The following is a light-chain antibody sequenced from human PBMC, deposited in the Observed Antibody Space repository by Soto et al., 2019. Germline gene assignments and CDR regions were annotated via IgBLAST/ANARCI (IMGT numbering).Light chain of an antibody. CDR2: WAS. CDR1: QNLLYSSNNKNY. J-gene: IGKJ1*01. CDR3: QHYYGTLWT. V-gene: IGKV4-1*01. Sequence: DIVMTQSPDSLAVSLGERATINCKSSQNLLYSSNNKNYLAWYQQKPGQPPKLLIYWASTRQSGVTDRFSGSGSGTDFTLPISSLQAEDAAVYYCQHYYGTLWTFGQGTKVEIK.